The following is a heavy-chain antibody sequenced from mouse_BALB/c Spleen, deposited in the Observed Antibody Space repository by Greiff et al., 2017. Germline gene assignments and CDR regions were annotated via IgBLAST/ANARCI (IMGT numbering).Heavy chain of an antibody. D-gene: IGHD1-2*01. V-gene: IGHV2-9*02. CDR3: ARNHDGPAWFAY. Sequence: QVQLQQSGPGLVAPSQSLSITCTASGFSLTSYGVHWVRQPPGKGLEWLGAIWDGGSTNYNSALMSRLSISKDNYKSQVFLKMNSLQTDDTAMYYYARNHDGPAWFAYWGQGTLVTVSA. CDR2: IWDGGST. J-gene: IGHJ3*01. CDR1: GFSLTSYG.